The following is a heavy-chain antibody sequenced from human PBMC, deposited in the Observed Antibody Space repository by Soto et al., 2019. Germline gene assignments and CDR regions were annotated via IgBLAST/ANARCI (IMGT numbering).Heavy chain of an antibody. CDR2: IIPILGIA. CDR3: AISTKKTDAFDI. CDR1: GGTFSSYT. J-gene: IGHJ3*02. V-gene: IGHV1-69*02. Sequence: QVQLVQSGAEVKKPGSSVKVSCKASGGTFSSYTISWVRQAPGQGLEWMGRIIPILGIANYAQKFQGRVTITADDSTSTAYMELSSLRSEDTAVYYCAISTKKTDAFDIWGQGTMVTVSS.